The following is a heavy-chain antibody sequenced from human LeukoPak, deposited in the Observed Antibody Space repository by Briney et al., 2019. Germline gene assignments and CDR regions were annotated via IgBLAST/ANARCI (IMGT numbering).Heavy chain of an antibody. V-gene: IGHV4-59*01. D-gene: IGHD6-6*01. CDR1: GDSISIYY. Sequence: SETLSLTCTVSGDSISIYYWSWIRQPPGKGLEWIGYIYNSGSTNYNPSLKSRVTISVDTSKNQFSLKLSSVTAADTAVYYCARDCSSSFCRVVDAFDIWGQGTMVTVSS. CDR3: ARDCSSSFCRVVDAFDI. CDR2: IYNSGST. J-gene: IGHJ3*02.